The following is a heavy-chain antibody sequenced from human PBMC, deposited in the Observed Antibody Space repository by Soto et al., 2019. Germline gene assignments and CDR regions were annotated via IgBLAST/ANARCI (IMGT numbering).Heavy chain of an antibody. Sequence: SETLSLTCTVSGGSISSYYWSWIRQPPGKGLEWIGYIYYSGSTNYNPSLKSRVTISVDTSKNQFSLKLSSVTAADTAVYYCARNLSDSGLDLNYWSQGTLVTVS. CDR1: GGSISSYY. CDR2: IYYSGST. J-gene: IGHJ4*02. CDR3: ARNLSDSGLDLNY. D-gene: IGHD6-19*01. V-gene: IGHV4-59*01.